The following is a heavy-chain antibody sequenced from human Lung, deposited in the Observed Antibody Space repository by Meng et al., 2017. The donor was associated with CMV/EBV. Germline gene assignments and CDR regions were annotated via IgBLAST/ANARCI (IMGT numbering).Heavy chain of an antibody. D-gene: IGHD3/OR15-3a*01. CDR2: INPNSGGT. CDR1: GYTFNGYN. CDR3: ARLFHTILGTGYYYGMDV. V-gene: IGHV1-2*02. J-gene: IGHJ6*02. Sequence: ASVKVSCKASGYTFNGYNMHWVRQAPGHGLEWMGWINPNSGGTNYAQRFQGRVTLTIDTSISTAYMELSRLKSDDTAVYFCARLFHTILGTGYYYGMDVWGQGTTVTVSS.